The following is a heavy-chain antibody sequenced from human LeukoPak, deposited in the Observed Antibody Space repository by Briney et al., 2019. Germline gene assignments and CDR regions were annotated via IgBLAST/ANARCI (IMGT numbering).Heavy chain of an antibody. Sequence: ASVKVSCKASGYTFTSYYMHWVRRAPGQGLEWMGIINPSGGSTSYAQKFQGRVTMTRDTSTSTVYMELSSLRSEDTAAYYCAREGDTDAFDIWGQGTMVTVSS. CDR1: GYTFTSYY. V-gene: IGHV1-46*01. J-gene: IGHJ3*02. CDR2: INPSGGST. CDR3: AREGDTDAFDI.